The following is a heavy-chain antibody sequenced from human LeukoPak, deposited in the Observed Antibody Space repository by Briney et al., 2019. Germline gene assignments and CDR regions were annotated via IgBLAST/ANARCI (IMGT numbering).Heavy chain of an antibody. D-gene: IGHD2-2*01. CDR2: ISYDGSNK. CDR3: ARDRGAIAYFDY. J-gene: IGHJ4*02. CDR1: GFTFSSHA. Sequence: GRSLRLSCAASGFTFSSHAMHWVRQAPGKGLEWVAVISYDGSNKYYADSVKGRFTISRDNSKNTLYLQMNSLRAEDTAVYYCARDRGAIAYFDYWGQGTLVTVSS. V-gene: IGHV3-30-3*01.